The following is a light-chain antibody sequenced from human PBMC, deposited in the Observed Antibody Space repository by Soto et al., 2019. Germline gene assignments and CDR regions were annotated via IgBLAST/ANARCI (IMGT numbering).Light chain of an antibody. J-gene: IGLJ3*02. Sequence: QSALTQPASVSGSPGQSITISCTGTSSDVGVYNYVSWYQQHPRKAPKLIIYELSFRPSGVSNRFSGSKSGNTASLTISGLQAEDEADHYCSSYSSSSTWVFGGGTKLTVL. CDR3: SSYSSSSTWV. V-gene: IGLV2-14*01. CDR1: SSDVGVYNY. CDR2: ELS.